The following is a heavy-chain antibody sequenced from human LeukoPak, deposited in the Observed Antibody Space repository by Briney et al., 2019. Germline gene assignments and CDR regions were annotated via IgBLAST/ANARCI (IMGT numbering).Heavy chain of an antibody. J-gene: IGHJ4*02. Sequence: GRSLRLSCAASGFTFSSYGMHWVRQAPGKGLEWVAVISYDGSNKYYADSVKGRFIISRDNSKNTLYLQINSLRAEDTAVYYCAKDERITFGSGYYFDYWGQVTLVTSSS. D-gene: IGHD3-3*01. V-gene: IGHV3-30*18. CDR3: AKDERITFGSGYYFDY. CDR1: GFTFSSYG. CDR2: ISYDGSNK.